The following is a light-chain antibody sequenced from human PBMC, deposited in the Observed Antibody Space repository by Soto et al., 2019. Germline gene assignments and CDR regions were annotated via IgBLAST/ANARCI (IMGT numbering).Light chain of an antibody. V-gene: IGLV2-11*01. J-gene: IGLJ1*01. CDR3: CSYAGSSYV. CDR1: SSDVGAYNS. CDR2: DVN. Sequence: QSALTQPRSVSGSPGQSVTISCTGTSSDVGAYNSVSWYQQHPGKAPKLMICDVNKRPSGVPDRFSGSKSGNTASLTISGLQAEDEADYYCCSYAGSSYVFGTGTKVTAL.